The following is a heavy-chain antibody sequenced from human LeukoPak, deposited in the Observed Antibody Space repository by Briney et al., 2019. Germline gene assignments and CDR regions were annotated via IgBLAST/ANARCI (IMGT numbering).Heavy chain of an antibody. Sequence: GSLRLSCAASGFTFSSYGMHWVRQAPGKGLEWVAFIRYDGSNKYYADSVKGRFFVSRDNSKNTMYVQMDSLRAEDTAVYYCAKLKIHRDASESVPFDYWGQGMLVTVSS. D-gene: IGHD5-24*01. CDR1: GFTFSSYG. J-gene: IGHJ4*02. CDR3: AKLKIHRDASESVPFDY. V-gene: IGHV3-30*02. CDR2: IRYDGSNK.